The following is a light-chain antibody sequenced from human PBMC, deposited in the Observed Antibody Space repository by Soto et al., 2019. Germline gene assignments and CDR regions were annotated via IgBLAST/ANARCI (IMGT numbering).Light chain of an antibody. Sequence: NFMLTQPHSVSVSPGKTVTISCVGSGGSIARNFVQWYQQRPGSAPTTVIYEDDLRPSGVPDRFSGSIDSSSNSASLTISGLETEDEADYYCQSYDTTSVIFGGGTKLTVL. V-gene: IGLV6-57*02. CDR1: GGSIARNF. J-gene: IGLJ2*01. CDR3: QSYDTTSVI. CDR2: EDD.